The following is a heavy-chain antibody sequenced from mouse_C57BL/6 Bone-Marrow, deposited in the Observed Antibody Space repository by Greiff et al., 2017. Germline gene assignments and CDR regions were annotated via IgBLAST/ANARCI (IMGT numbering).Heavy chain of an antibody. V-gene: IGHV1-82*01. CDR1: GYAFSNSW. CDR3: ARGGYDAWFAY. D-gene: IGHD2-2*01. Sequence: VQLQQSGPELVKPGASVKISCKASGYAFSNSWMNWVKQRPGKGLEWIGRIYPGDGDTNYNGKFKGKATLTADKSSSTAYMQLSSLTSEDSAVYFCARGGYDAWFAYWGQGTLVTVSA. J-gene: IGHJ3*01. CDR2: IYPGDGDT.